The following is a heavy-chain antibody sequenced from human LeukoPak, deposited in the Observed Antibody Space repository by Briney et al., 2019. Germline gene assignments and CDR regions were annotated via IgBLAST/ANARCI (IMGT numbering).Heavy chain of an antibody. V-gene: IGHV4-31*03. Sequence: PSQTLSLTCTVSGGSISSGGYYWSWLRQHPGKGLEWIGYIYYSGSTYYNPSLKSRVTISVDTSKNQFSLKLSSVTAADTAVYYCARYSTVTTPGGYYYGMDVWGQGTTVTVSS. J-gene: IGHJ6*02. CDR1: GGSISSGGYY. D-gene: IGHD4-17*01. CDR2: IYYSGST. CDR3: ARYSTVTTPGGYYYGMDV.